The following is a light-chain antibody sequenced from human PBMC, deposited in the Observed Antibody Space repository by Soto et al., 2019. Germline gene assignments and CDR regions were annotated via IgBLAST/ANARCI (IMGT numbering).Light chain of an antibody. V-gene: IGLV2-8*01. CDR3: SSYAGSSYV. CDR1: SSDVGGYNY. Sequence: QSVLTQPPSASGSPGQSVAISCTGTSSDVGGYNYVSWYQQHPGKAPKLMIYEVNKRPSGVPDRFSGSKSGNTASLTVSGLQAVDEADYFCSSYAGSSYVFGTGTKLTVL. J-gene: IGLJ1*01. CDR2: EVN.